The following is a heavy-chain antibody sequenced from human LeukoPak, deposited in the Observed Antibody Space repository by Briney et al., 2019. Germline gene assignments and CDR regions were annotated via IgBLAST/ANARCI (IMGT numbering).Heavy chain of an antibody. D-gene: IGHD6-13*01. CDR1: GVSITDYY. Sequence: KSSETLSLTCTVSGVSITDYYWSWIRQPAGKGLEWIGHLYPNGSTNYNPSLKSRVTMSGDTSKNQFSLKLTSVTAADTAVYYCARFYGSSWDGGNFQHWGQGTLVTVSS. CDR3: ARFYGSSWDGGNFQH. J-gene: IGHJ1*01. V-gene: IGHV4-4*07. CDR2: LYPNGST.